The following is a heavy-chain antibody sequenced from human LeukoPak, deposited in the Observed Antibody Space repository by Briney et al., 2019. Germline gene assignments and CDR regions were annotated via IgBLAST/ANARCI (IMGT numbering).Heavy chain of an antibody. Sequence: GGSLRLSCAASGFTFSSYAMSWVRQAPGKGLEWVSAISGSGGSTYYADSVKGRLTISRDNSKNTLYLQMNSLRAEDTAVYYCAKVGYCGGDCYGLGAFDIWGQGTMVTVSS. CDR3: AKVGYCGGDCYGLGAFDI. V-gene: IGHV3-23*01. J-gene: IGHJ3*02. CDR2: ISGSGGST. CDR1: GFTFSSYA. D-gene: IGHD2-21*02.